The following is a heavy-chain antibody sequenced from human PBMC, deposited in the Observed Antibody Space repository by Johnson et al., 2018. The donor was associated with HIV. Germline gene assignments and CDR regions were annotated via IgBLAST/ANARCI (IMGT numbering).Heavy chain of an antibody. CDR3: AKVRTTGAPGAFDI. J-gene: IGHJ3*02. D-gene: IGHD1-1*01. Sequence: VQLVESGGGLVQPGRSLRLSCAASGFTFDDYAMHWVRQAPGKGLEWVSGISWDRGSKGYADSVKGRFTISRDNSNNTLYLQMNSLRAEDTAVYYCAKVRTTGAPGAFDIWGQGTMVTVSP. CDR2: ISWDRGSK. CDR1: GFTFDDYA. V-gene: IGHV3-9*01.